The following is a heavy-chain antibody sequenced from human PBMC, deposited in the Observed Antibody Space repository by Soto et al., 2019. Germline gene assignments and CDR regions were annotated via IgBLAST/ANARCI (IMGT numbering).Heavy chain of an antibody. CDR3: ASEDRGYSGYGPPYYYYYGMGV. Sequence: SVKVSCKASGGTFSSYAISWVRQAPGQGLEWMGGIIPIFGTANYAQKFQGRVTITADESTSTAYMELSSLRSEDTAVYYCASEDRGYSGYGPPYYYYYGMGVWGQGTTVTVSS. V-gene: IGHV1-69*13. CDR2: IIPIFGTA. CDR1: GGTFSSYA. J-gene: IGHJ6*02. D-gene: IGHD5-12*01.